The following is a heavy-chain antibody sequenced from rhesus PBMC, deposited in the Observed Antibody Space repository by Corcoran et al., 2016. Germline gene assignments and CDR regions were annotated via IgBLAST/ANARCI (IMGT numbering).Heavy chain of an antibody. CDR3: AKEGAAGYWYFDL. J-gene: IGHJ2*01. CDR2: ISNGGGST. CDR1: GFTFSAYG. D-gene: IGHD6-13*01. V-gene: IGHV3S5*01. Sequence: EVQLVESGGGLVQPGGSLRLSCAASGFTFSAYGMSWVRQAPGKGLEWVSYISNGGGSTYYAESVRAHFTIFRDNSKTTLSLQMNSLRLEDTAVYGCAKEGAAGYWYFDLWVPGTPITSSS.